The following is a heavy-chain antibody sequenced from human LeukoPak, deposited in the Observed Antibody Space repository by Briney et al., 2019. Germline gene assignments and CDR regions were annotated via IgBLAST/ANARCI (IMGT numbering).Heavy chain of an antibody. D-gene: IGHD3-10*01. CDR2: IRSDGSNK. CDR1: GFTFGSYG. V-gene: IGHV3-30*02. J-gene: IGHJ5*02. Sequence: GGSLRLSCAASGFTFGSYGMHWVRQAPGKGLEWVTFIRSDGSNKYYADSVKGRFTISRDNSKNTLYLQMNTLIADDTAVYYCAKDSLNWFGESISWGQGTLVTVSS. CDR3: AKDSLNWFGESIS.